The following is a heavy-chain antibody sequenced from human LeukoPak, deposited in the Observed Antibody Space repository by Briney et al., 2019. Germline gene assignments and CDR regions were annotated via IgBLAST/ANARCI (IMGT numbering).Heavy chain of an antibody. Sequence: ASVKVSCKTSGYTFTAYYMHWVRQAPGHGLEWMGWINPNSDFTNFAQNFQGRVTMTSDTSISTAYMELSRLRSDDTAVYYCARAISAGSPITASDCWGQGALVTVSS. CDR2: INPNSDFT. J-gene: IGHJ4*02. CDR1: GYTFTAYY. CDR3: ARAISAGSPITASDC. V-gene: IGHV1-2*02. D-gene: IGHD2-15*01.